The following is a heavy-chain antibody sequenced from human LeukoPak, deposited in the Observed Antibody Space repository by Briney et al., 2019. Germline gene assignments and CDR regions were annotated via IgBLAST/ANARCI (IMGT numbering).Heavy chain of an antibody. D-gene: IGHD3-22*01. Sequence: SLRLSCAASGFTFSSYWMRWVRQALGKGLEWVANIKQDGSEKYYVDSVKGRFTISRDNAKNSLYLQMNSLRAEDTAVYYCARAVERYYYDSRWFDPWGQGTLVTVSS. V-gene: IGHV3-7*01. CDR1: GFTFSSYW. CDR3: ARAVERYYYDSRWFDP. J-gene: IGHJ5*02. CDR2: IKQDGSEK.